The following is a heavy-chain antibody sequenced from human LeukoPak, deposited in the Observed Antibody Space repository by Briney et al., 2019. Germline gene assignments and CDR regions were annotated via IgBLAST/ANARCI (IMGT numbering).Heavy chain of an antibody. J-gene: IGHJ3*02. V-gene: IGHV4-59*01. CDR3: ARYPYDSSGYRPSKDTFDI. CDR2: IYYSGST. D-gene: IGHD3-22*01. Sequence: KPSETLSLTCTVSGGSISSYYWSWIRQPPGKGLEWIGYIYYSGSTNYNPSLKSRVTISVDTSKNQFSLKLSSVTAADTAVYYCARYPYDSSGYRPSKDTFDIWGQGTMVTVSS. CDR1: GGSISSYY.